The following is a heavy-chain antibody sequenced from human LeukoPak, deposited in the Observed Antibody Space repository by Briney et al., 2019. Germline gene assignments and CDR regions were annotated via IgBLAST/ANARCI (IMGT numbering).Heavy chain of an antibody. J-gene: IGHJ5*02. Sequence: SETLSLTCTVSGGSISSYYWSWIRQPPGKGLEWIGYIYYSGSTNYNPSLKSRVTISVDTSKNQFSLKLSSVTAADTAVYYCARHWSHSVAQFGRYYWFDPWGQGTLVTVSS. CDR3: ARHWSHSVAQFGRYYWFDP. CDR2: IYYSGST. V-gene: IGHV4-59*08. D-gene: IGHD2-15*01. CDR1: GGSISSYY.